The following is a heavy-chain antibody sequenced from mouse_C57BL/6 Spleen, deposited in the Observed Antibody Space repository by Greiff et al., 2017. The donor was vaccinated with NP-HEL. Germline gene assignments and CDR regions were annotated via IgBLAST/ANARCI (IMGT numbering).Heavy chain of an antibody. CDR2: INPSTGGT. J-gene: IGHJ1*03. D-gene: IGHD2-5*01. CDR1: GYSFTGYY. CDR3: ARSYYSNYWYFDV. Sequence: SGPELVKPGASVKISCKASGYSFTGYYMNWVKQSPEKSLEWIGEINPSTGGTTYNQKFKAKATLTVDKSSSTAYMQLKSLTSEDSAVYYCARSYYSNYWYFDVWGTGTTVTVSS. V-gene: IGHV1-42*01.